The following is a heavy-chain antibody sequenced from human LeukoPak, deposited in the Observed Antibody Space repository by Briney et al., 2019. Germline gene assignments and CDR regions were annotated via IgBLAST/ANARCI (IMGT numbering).Heavy chain of an antibody. D-gene: IGHD2-15*01. Sequence: APVKVSCKASGGTFSSYAISWVRQAPGQGLEWMGGIIPIFGTANYAQKFQGRVTITTDESTSTAYMELSSLRSEDTAVYYCATRYCSGGSYYSPNYYYYYMDVWGKGTTVTVSS. CDR2: IIPIFGTA. V-gene: IGHV1-69*05. CDR3: ATRYCSGGSYYSPNYYYYYMDV. J-gene: IGHJ6*03. CDR1: GGTFSSYA.